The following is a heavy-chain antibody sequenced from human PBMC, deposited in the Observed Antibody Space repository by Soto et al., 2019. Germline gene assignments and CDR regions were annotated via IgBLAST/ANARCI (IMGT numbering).Heavy chain of an antibody. V-gene: IGHV3-9*01. CDR1: GFTFDDHA. J-gene: IGHJ4*02. D-gene: IGHD1-26*01. CDR3: GKGPGGGLGIDY. Sequence: GGSLRLSCAASGFTFDDHAMHWVRQAPGKGLEWVSGISWNSGSIGYGDFVKGRFTISRDNAKNSLYLQMNSLRAEDTALYYCGKGPGGGLGIDYWGQGTLVTVSS. CDR2: ISWNSGSI.